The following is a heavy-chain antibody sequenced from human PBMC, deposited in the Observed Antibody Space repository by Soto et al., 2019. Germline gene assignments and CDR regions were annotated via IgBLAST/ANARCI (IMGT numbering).Heavy chain of an antibody. Sequence: SVKVSCKASGFTFTSSAVQWVRQARGQRLEWIGWIVVGSGNTNYAQKFQERVTITRDMSTSTAYMELSSLRSEDTAVYYCAAWEIAAAGTRNSSAGPHDEWGQGTLVTVSS. CDR1: GFTFTSSA. D-gene: IGHD6-13*01. CDR3: AAWEIAAAGTRNSSAGPHDE. V-gene: IGHV1-58*01. J-gene: IGHJ4*02. CDR2: IVVGSGNT.